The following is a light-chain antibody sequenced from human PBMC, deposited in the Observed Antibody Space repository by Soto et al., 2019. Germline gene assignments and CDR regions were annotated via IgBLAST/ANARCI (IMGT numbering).Light chain of an antibody. J-gene: IGKJ3*01. V-gene: IGKV1-39*01. CDR2: AAS. CDR3: QQSYSTPAT. Sequence: DIQMTQSPSSLSASVGDRVTITCRASQSISSYLNWYQQKPGKAPKLLIYAASSLQSGVPSRFSGSGSGTDFTLPISSLQPEDFATYYFQQSYSTPATFGPGTKVDIK. CDR1: QSISSY.